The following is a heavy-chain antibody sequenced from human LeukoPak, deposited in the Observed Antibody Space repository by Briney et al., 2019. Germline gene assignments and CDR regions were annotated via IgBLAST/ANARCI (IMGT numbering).Heavy chain of an antibody. CDR3: AKDLVGYYGSGTFDY. CDR2: ISGSGGST. CDR1: GFTFSSYA. J-gene: IGHJ4*02. V-gene: IGHV3-23*01. D-gene: IGHD3-10*01. Sequence: PGGSLRLSCAASGFTFSSYAMSWVRQAPGKGLEWVSAISGSGGSTYYADSVNGRFTISIDNSKNTLYLQMNSLRAEDTAVYYCAKDLVGYYGSGTFDYWGQGTLVTVSS.